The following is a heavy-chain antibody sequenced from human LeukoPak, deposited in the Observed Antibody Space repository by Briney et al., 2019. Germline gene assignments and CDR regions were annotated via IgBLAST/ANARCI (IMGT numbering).Heavy chain of an antibody. D-gene: IGHD3-10*01. CDR1: GDSISTGGYL. CDR2: IYAGGKT. CDR3: ARMDYYGSGTYHSWFDP. Sequence: SQTLSLTCTLSGDSISTGGYLWSWIRQPAGKGLEWIGRIYAGGKTNYNPSLRSRVTISVDTSRNQFSLKLNSVTAADTAVYYCARMDYYGSGTYHSWFDPWGQGTLVTVSS. V-gene: IGHV4-61*02. J-gene: IGHJ5*02.